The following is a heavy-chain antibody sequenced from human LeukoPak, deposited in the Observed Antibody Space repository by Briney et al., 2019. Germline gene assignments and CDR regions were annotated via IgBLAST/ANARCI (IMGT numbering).Heavy chain of an antibody. V-gene: IGHV4-59*01. CDR1: GGSISSYY. CDR2: IYYSGST. D-gene: IGHD2/OR15-2a*01. Sequence: SETLSLTCTVSGGSISSYYWSWIRQPPGKGLEWIGYIYYSGSTNYNPSLKSRVTISVDTSKNQFSLKLSSVTTADTAVYYCARNSRGYFDYWGQGTLVTVSS. J-gene: IGHJ4*02. CDR3: ARNSRGYFDY.